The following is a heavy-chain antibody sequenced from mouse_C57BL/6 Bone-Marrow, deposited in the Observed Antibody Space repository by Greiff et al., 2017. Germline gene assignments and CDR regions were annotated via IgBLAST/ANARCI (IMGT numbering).Heavy chain of an antibody. Sequence: QVQLQESGPGLVAPSPSLSITCTVSGFSLTSYGVDWVRQSPGKGLEWLGVIWGVGSTNYNSALKSRLSISKDNSKGQVFLKMNSLQTDDTAMYYCADYDYEDAMDYWGQGTSVTVSS. D-gene: IGHD2-4*01. CDR3: ADYDYEDAMDY. CDR2: IWGVGST. CDR1: GFSLTSYG. J-gene: IGHJ4*01. V-gene: IGHV2-6*01.